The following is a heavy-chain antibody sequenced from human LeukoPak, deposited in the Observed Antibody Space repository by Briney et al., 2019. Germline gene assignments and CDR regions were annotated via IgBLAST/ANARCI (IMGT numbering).Heavy chain of an antibody. V-gene: IGHV3-74*01. CDR1: GFTFSSYW. D-gene: IGHD3-3*01. CDR3: PFWSGYYDY. Sequence: GGSLRLSCAASGFTFSSYWMHWVRQAPGKGLVWVSRINSDGSSTSYADSVKGRFTVSRDNAKNTLYLQMNSLRAEDTAVYYCPFWSGYYDYWGQGTLVTVSS. J-gene: IGHJ4*02. CDR2: INSDGSST.